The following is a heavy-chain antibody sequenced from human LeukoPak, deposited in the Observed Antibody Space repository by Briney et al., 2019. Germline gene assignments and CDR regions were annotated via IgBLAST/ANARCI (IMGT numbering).Heavy chain of an antibody. CDR3: ARRRDCSSTSCYAGVWFDP. CDR1: GGSISSSSYY. D-gene: IGHD2-2*01. CDR2: IYYSGST. Sequence: SEALSLTCTVSGGSISSSSYYWGWIRQPPGKGLEWIGSIYYSGSTNYNPSLKSRVTISVDTSKNQFSLKLSSVTAADTAVYYCARRRDCSSTSCYAGVWFDPWGQGTLVTVSS. J-gene: IGHJ5*02. V-gene: IGHV4-39*07.